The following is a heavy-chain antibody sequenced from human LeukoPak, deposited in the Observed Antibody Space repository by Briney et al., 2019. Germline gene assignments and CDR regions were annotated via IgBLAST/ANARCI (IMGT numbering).Heavy chain of an antibody. V-gene: IGHV3-7*01. Sequence: GGSLRLSCAASGFTFNSYWMSWVRQAPGKWLEWVANINQDGSENYYLDSVKGRFTISRDNAKNSLYLQMNSLRAEDTAVYHCARGPLGYCSVTSCSFDSWGQGTLVTVSS. J-gene: IGHJ4*02. CDR3: ARGPLGYCSVTSCSFDS. D-gene: IGHD2-2*01. CDR1: GFTFNSYW. CDR2: INQDGSEN.